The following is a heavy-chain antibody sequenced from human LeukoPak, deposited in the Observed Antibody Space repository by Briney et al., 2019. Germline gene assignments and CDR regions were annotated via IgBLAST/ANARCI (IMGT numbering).Heavy chain of an antibody. Sequence: GGSLRLSCAASGFTFSSYAMSWVRQAPGKGLEWVSAISGSGGSTYYADSVKGRFTISRDNSKNTLYLQMNSLRAEDTAVYYCAKGGYYYDSSGYYSYFQHWGQDTLVTVSS. CDR2: ISGSGGST. D-gene: IGHD3-22*01. CDR3: AKGGYYYDSSGYYSYFQH. CDR1: GFTFSSYA. V-gene: IGHV3-23*01. J-gene: IGHJ1*01.